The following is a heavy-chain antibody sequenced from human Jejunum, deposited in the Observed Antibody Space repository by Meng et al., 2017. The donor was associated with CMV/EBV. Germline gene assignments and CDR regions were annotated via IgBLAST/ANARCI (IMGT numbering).Heavy chain of an antibody. CDR1: GGSISSYY. J-gene: IGHJ4*02. Sequence: TVSGGSISSYYSSWIRQPPGKGLEWVGYIYYSGITNYNPSLKSRVTISVDTSKNQFSLKLTSVTAADTAVYYCARARVPAAPNYDYWGQGTLVTVSS. CDR2: IYYSGIT. D-gene: IGHD2-2*01. V-gene: IGHV4-59*01. CDR3: ARARVPAAPNYDY.